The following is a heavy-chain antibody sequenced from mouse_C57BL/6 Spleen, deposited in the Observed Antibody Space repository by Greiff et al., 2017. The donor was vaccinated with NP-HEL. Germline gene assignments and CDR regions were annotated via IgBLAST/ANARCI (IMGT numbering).Heavy chain of an antibody. CDR2: IDPSDSYT. J-gene: IGHJ4*01. CDR1: GYTFTSYW. D-gene: IGHD2-3*01. Sequence: QVQLQQPGAELVIPGASVKLSCKASGYTFTSYWMHWVKQRPGQGLEWIGEIDPSDSYTNYNQKFKGKSTLTVDKSSSTAYMQLSSLTSEDSAVYYCAGDGPFYAMDYWGQGTSVTVSS. V-gene: IGHV1-69*01. CDR3: AGDGPFYAMDY.